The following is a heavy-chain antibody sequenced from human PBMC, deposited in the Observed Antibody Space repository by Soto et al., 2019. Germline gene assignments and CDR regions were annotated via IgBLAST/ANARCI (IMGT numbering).Heavy chain of an antibody. D-gene: IGHD2-2*01. CDR3: ARVVPGAEAWFGP. J-gene: IGHJ5*02. Sequence: PGGSLRLSCAASGFSFSSYAMSWVRQAPGKGLEWVSSISDGGGNTNYADSVRGRVSMTTDTSTTTAYMELRSLRSDDTAVYYCARVVPGAEAWFGPWGQGTLVTVSS. V-gene: IGHV3-23*01. CDR2: ISDGGGNT. CDR1: GFSFSSYA.